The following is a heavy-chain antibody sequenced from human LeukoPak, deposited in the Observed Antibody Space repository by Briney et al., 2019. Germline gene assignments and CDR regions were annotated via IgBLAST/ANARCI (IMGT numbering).Heavy chain of an antibody. J-gene: IGHJ4*02. CDR2: INPNSGGT. CDR3: ARGRGYYDSSGPVTY. D-gene: IGHD3-22*01. V-gene: IGHV1-2*02. Sequence: GASVKVSCKASGYTFTGYYMHWVRQAPGQGLEWMGWINPNSGGTNNAQKFQGRVTMTRDTSISTAYVELSRLRSDDTAVYYCARGRGYYDSSGPVTYWGQGTLVTVSS. CDR1: GYTFTGYY.